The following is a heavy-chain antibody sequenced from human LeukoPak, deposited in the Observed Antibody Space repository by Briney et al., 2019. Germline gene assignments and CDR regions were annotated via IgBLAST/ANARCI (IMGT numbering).Heavy chain of an antibody. Sequence: ASMKVSCKASGYTFTSYDINWVRQATGQGLEWMGWMNPNSGNTGYAQKFQGRVTMTRSTSISTAYMELSSLRSEDTAVYYCAMRNGSGSLYFDYWGQGTLVTVSS. D-gene: IGHD3-10*01. V-gene: IGHV1-8*02. CDR1: GYTFTSYD. CDR3: AMRNGSGSLYFDY. CDR2: MNPNSGNT. J-gene: IGHJ4*02.